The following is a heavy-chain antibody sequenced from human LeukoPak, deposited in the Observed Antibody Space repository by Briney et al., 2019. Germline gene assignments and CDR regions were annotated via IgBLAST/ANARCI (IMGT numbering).Heavy chain of an antibody. D-gene: IGHD3-22*01. CDR3: ARAAWYYDSSGYYFSGPVDY. CDR2: IFYSGST. V-gene: IGHV4-61*01. J-gene: IGHJ4*02. Sequence: PSETLSLTCTVSGGSISSSSYYWSWIRQPPGKGLEWIGYIFYSGSTNYNPSLKSRVTISVDTSKNQFSLKLSSVTAADTAVYYCARAAWYYDSSGYYFSGPVDYWGQGTLVTVSS. CDR1: GGSISSSSYY.